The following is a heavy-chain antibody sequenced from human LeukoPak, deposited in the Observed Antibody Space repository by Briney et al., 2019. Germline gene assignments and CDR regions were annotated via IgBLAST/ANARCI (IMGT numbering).Heavy chain of an antibody. CDR2: IYHSGST. CDR3: AKSNGYGLVDI. J-gene: IGHJ3*02. Sequence: SETLSLTCTVSGYSISSGYYWGWIRQPPGKGLEWIVSIYHSGSTYYNPSLKSRVTISVDTSKNQFSLKLNSVTAADTAVYYCAKSNGYGLVDIWGQGSMVTVSS. V-gene: IGHV4-38-2*02. CDR1: GYSISSGYY. D-gene: IGHD3-10*01.